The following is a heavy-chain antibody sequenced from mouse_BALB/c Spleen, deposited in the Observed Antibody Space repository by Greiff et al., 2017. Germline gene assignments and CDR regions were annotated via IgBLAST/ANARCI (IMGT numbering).Heavy chain of an antibody. J-gene: IGHJ4*01. D-gene: IGHD2-4*01. CDR1: GFNIKDTY. V-gene: IGHV14-3*02. CDR2: IDPANGNT. CDR3: ALYDYDGVDY. Sequence: VQLQQSGAELVKPGASVKLSCTASGFNIKDTYMHWVKQRPEQGLEWIGRIDPANGNTKYDPKFQGKATITADTSSNTAYLQLSSLTSEDTAVYYCALYDYDGVDYWGQGTSVTVSS.